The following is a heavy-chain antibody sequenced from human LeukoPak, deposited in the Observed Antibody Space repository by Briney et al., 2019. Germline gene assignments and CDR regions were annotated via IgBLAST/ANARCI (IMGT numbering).Heavy chain of an antibody. V-gene: IGHV4-61*08. CDR3: ARHLPGIAAAGRFDP. Sequence: SETLSLTCTVSGLSLSSGGYSWSWIRQHPGKGLEWIGYIYYSGSTNYNPSLKSRVTISVDTSKNQFSLKLSSVTAADTAVYYCARHLPGIAAAGRFDPWGQGTLVTVSS. J-gene: IGHJ5*02. CDR2: IYYSGST. CDR1: GLSLSSGGYS. D-gene: IGHD6-13*01.